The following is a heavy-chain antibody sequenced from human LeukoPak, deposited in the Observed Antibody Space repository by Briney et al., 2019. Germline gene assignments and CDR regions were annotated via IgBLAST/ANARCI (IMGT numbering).Heavy chain of an antibody. J-gene: IGHJ4*02. V-gene: IGHV3-11*01. CDR3: ARDRLGDYDHSGYYDK. CDR2: ICDSVRTA. Sequence: PGGSLRLSCAASGFTFTEYYMSCVRQAPGKGLEGWADICDSVRTAYYADSVKGRFSISRDNAKNSVYLQMNNLRAEDTAVYYCARDRLGDYDHSGYYDKWGQGTLVTVSS. D-gene: IGHD3-22*01. CDR1: GFTFTEYY.